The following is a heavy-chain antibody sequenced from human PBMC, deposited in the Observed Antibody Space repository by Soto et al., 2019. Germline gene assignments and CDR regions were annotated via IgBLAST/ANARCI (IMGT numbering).Heavy chain of an antibody. CDR3: ATMGTPATGLYFCGY. J-gene: IGHJ4*02. V-gene: IGHV4-4*02. Sequence: SETLSLTCAVSGGSISSSNWWSWVRQPPGKGLEWIGEIYHSGNTNYNPSLKSRVTMAVDTSRSQFSLNLSFVTAADTSVYYYATMGTPATGLYFCGYWGQGSLVTVSS. CDR1: GGSISSSNW. D-gene: IGHD2-15*01. CDR2: IYHSGNT.